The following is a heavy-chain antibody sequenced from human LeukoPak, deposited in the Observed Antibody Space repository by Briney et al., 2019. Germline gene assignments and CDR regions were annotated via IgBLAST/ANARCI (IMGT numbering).Heavy chain of an antibody. J-gene: IGHJ4*02. CDR3: AKEEGSDSSTWYTRDY. Sequence: GGSLRLSCAASGFTFSSYGMHWVRQAPGKGLEWVAVISYDGSNKYYADSVKGRFTISRDNSKNTLYLQMNSLRAEDTAVYYCAKEEGSDSSTWYTRDYWGQGTLVSVSS. CDR2: ISYDGSNK. D-gene: IGHD6-13*01. V-gene: IGHV3-30*18. CDR1: GFTFSSYG.